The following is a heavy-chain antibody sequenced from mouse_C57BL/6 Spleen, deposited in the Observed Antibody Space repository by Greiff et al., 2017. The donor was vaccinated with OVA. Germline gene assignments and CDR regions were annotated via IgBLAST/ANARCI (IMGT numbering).Heavy chain of an antibody. CDR2: IYPGSGNT. Sequence: QVQLQQSGAELVRPGASVKLSCKASGYTFTDYYINWVKQRPGQGLEWIARIYPGSGNTYYNEKFKGKATLTAEKSSSTAYMQLSSLTSEDSAVYFCARSRTPYYDGSSYGYFDVWGTGTTVTVSS. J-gene: IGHJ1*03. CDR3: ARSRTPYYDGSSYGYFDV. CDR1: GYTFTDYY. D-gene: IGHD1-1*01. V-gene: IGHV1-76*01.